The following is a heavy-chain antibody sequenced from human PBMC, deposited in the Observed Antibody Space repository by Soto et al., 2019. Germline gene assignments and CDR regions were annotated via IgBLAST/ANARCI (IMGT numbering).Heavy chain of an antibody. V-gene: IGHV3-30*18. Sequence: GGSLRLSXAASGFTFSSYGMHWVRQAPGKGLEWVAVISYDGSNKYYADSVKGRFTISRDNSKNTLYLQMNSLRAEDTAVYYCAQEDNVVVPAAILAGMDVWGQGTTVTVSS. J-gene: IGHJ6*02. D-gene: IGHD2-2*02. CDR1: GFTFSSYG. CDR2: ISYDGSNK. CDR3: AQEDNVVVPAAILAGMDV.